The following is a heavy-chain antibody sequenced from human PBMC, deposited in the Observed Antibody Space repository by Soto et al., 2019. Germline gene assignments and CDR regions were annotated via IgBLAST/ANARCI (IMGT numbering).Heavy chain of an antibody. CDR3: ARDDIPGIAVATYGMDF. V-gene: IGHV3-33*01. D-gene: IGHD6-19*01. J-gene: IGHJ6*02. CDR1: GFIFSNFG. Sequence: QVQLVESGGGVVQPGRSLRLSCAASGFIFSNFGMHWVRQAPGRGLEWVAVIWYDGSNEYYADSVRGRFTISKDNSKNTLDLQMNSLRAEDTAVYYCARDDIPGIAVATYGMDFWGQGTTVTVSS. CDR2: IWYDGSNE.